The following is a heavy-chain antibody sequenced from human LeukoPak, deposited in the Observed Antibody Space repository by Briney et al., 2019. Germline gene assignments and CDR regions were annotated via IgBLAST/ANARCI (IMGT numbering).Heavy chain of an antibody. D-gene: IGHD6-13*01. Sequence: EAGGSLRLSCAASGSTFSGYGMHWVRQAPGKGLEWVAVISYDESDKYYADSVKGRFTISRDNSKNTLYLQMKSLRVEGTAVYYCARRWSFDHWGQGTLVTVSS. J-gene: IGHJ4*02. CDR2: ISYDESDK. CDR3: ARRWSFDH. CDR1: GSTFSGYG. V-gene: IGHV3-30*12.